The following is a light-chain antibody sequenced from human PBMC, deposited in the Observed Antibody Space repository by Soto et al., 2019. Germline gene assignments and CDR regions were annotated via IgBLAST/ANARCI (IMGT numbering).Light chain of an antibody. Sequence: VLTQPPPASWTPPERVTLSFFWSSSTIGSKTVNWYQQLPGTAPKLLIYSNYQRPSGVPDRFSGSKSGTSASLAISGLQSEDEADYYCSAWDASLNGYVFGTGTKVTVL. CDR1: SSTIGSKT. V-gene: IGLV1-44*01. J-gene: IGLJ1*01. CDR3: SAWDASLNGYV. CDR2: SNY.